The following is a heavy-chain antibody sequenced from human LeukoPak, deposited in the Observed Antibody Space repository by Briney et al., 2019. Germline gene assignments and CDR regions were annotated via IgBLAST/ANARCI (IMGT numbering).Heavy chain of an antibody. CDR1: GFTFSNYE. CDR3: ARGFYYDSSGYSNWFDP. V-gene: IGHV3-48*03. J-gene: IGHJ5*02. D-gene: IGHD3-22*01. Sequence: AGGSLRLSCAASGFTFSNYEMSWVRQAPGKGLEWVSYIGSSSTIYYADSVKGRFTISRDNAKNSLYLQMNSLRAEDTAVYYCARGFYYDSSGYSNWFDPWGQGTLVTVSS. CDR2: IGSSSTI.